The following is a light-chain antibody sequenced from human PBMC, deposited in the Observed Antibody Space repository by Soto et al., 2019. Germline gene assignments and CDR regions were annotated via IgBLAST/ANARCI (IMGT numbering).Light chain of an antibody. CDR1: QSISSN. CDR2: GAS. Sequence: EIVMTQSPGTLSVSPGEGATLSCRASQSISSNLAWFQQKPGQAPRLLIYGASTRATGFPARFSGSGSGTEFTLTISSLQSEDFAVYYCQQYNRWPITFGGGTKVEIK. J-gene: IGKJ4*01. V-gene: IGKV3-15*01. CDR3: QQYNRWPIT.